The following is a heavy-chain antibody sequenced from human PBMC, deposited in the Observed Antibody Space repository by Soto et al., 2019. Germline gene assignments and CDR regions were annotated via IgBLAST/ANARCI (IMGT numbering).Heavy chain of an antibody. CDR2: IFPDDSDT. D-gene: IGHD3-16*01. J-gene: IGHJ4*02. Sequence: KAGESLKISCKASGYIIKNYWIGWVRQMPGQGLEWMGIIFPDDSDTSYSPSFQGHVTISVDKSISTAYVQWSSLKASDSAIYYCFRGGVTSRTFDYWGQGTLVTVSS. V-gene: IGHV5-51*01. CDR1: GYIIKNYW. CDR3: FRGGVTSRTFDY.